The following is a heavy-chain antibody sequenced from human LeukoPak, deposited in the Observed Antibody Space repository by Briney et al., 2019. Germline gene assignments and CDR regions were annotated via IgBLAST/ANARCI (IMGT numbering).Heavy chain of an antibody. V-gene: IGHV4-59*12. CDR2: IYYSGST. CDR1: GGSISSYY. J-gene: IGHJ4*02. Sequence: PSETLSLTCTVSGGSISSYYWSWIRQPPGKGLEWIGYIYYSGSTNYNPSLKSRVTISVDTSKNQFSLKLSSVTAADTAVYYCARVRRIAARGKGAFDYWGQGTLVTVSS. CDR3: ARVRRIAARGKGAFDY. D-gene: IGHD6-6*01.